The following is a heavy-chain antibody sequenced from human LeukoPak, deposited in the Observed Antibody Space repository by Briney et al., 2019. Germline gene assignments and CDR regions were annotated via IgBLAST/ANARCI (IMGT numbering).Heavy chain of an antibody. J-gene: IGHJ4*02. CDR3: ARGLGI. CDR1: GGSVSGYY. V-gene: IGHV4-34*01. CDR2: INHSGST. D-gene: IGHD3-10*01. Sequence: PSETLSLTCAVYGGSVSGYYWSWIRQSPGKGLEWIGEINHSGSTNYNPSLKSRVTISVDTSKNQFSLKLSSVTAADTAIYYCARGLGIWGQGTLVTVSS.